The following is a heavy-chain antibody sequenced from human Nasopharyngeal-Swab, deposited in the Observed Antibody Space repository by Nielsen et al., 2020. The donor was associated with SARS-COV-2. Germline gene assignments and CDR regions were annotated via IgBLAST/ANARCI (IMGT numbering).Heavy chain of an antibody. Sequence: ASVQVSCKVSGYTLTELSMHWVRQAPGKGLEWMGGFDPEDGETIYAQKFQGRVTMTEDTSTDTAYMELSSLRSEDTAVYYCATAVPYSSGWLELRAYYFDYWGQGTLVTVSS. CDR3: ATAVPYSSGWLELRAYYFDY. CDR2: FDPEDGET. J-gene: IGHJ4*02. D-gene: IGHD6-19*01. CDR1: GYTLTELS. V-gene: IGHV1-24*01.